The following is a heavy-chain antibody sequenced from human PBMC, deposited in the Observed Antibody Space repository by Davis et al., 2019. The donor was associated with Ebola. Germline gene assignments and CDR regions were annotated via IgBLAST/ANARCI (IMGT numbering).Heavy chain of an antibody. V-gene: IGHV3-23*01. CDR1: GFTFNNYA. CDR3: AGSASWTRFDY. J-gene: IGHJ4*02. CDR2: ISGSAGST. Sequence: PGGSLRLSCAASGFTFNNYAMNWVRQAPGKGLEWVSSISGSAGSTYYVDSAKGRFTISRENSKNTLYLQMNYLRAEDTAVYYCAGSASWTRFDYWGQGTLVTVSS. D-gene: IGHD2-2*01.